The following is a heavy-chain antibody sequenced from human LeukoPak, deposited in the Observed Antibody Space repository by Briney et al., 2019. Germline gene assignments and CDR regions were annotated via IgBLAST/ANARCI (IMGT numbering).Heavy chain of an antibody. V-gene: IGHV1-2*02. J-gene: IGHJ5*02. D-gene: IGHD3-22*01. CDR3: ARNYYDSSGYYQNWFDP. CDR2: INPNSGGT. CDR1: GYTFTVYY. Sequence: ASVKVSCKASGYTFTVYYMHWVRQAPGQGVEWMGWINPNSGGTNYAQKFQGRVTITRDTSISTAYMELSRLRSDDTAVYYCARNYYDSSGYYQNWFDPWGQGTLVTVSS.